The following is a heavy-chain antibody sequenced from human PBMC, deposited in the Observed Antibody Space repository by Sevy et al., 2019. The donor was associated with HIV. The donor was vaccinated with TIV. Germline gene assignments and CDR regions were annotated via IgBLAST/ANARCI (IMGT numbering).Heavy chain of an antibody. CDR2: VHYRGST. CDR1: VSSGPISTSNSY. J-gene: IGHJ4*02. Sequence: SETLSLSCTVSVSSGPISTSNSYWGWIRQPPGKGLEWIVSVHYRGSTYYHPSLKSRVTISIHTSRNLFSLELKSVTAADTAFYFDSWGRGILVTISS. CDR3: S. V-gene: IGHV4-39*01.